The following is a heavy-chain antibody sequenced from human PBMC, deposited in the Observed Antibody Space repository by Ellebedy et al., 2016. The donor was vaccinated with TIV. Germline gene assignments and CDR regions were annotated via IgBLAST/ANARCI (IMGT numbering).Heavy chain of an antibody. Sequence: GSLRLXXTVSGGSISSYYWSWIRQPAGKGLEWIGRIYTSGSTNYNPSLKSRVTMSVDTSKNQFSLKLSSVTAADTAVYYCARDSSSWYQVSYYYGMDVWGQGTTVTVSS. CDR2: IYTSGST. D-gene: IGHD6-13*01. J-gene: IGHJ6*02. CDR3: ARDSSSWYQVSYYYGMDV. CDR1: GGSISSYY. V-gene: IGHV4-4*07.